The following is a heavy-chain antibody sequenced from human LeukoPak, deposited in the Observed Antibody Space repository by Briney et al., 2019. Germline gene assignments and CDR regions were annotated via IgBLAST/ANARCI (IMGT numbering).Heavy chain of an antibody. CDR1: GFTFSSYV. CDR2: IKQDGSER. J-gene: IGHJ4*02. D-gene: IGHD3-22*01. Sequence: GGSLRLSCAASGFTFSSYVMSWVRQAPGKGLEWVANIKQDGSERYYVDSVKGRFTISRDNARNSLYLQMNSLRAEDTAVYYCARDKSVYYDTSGSRFDYWGQGTLVTVSS. V-gene: IGHV3-7*01. CDR3: ARDKSVYYDTSGSRFDY.